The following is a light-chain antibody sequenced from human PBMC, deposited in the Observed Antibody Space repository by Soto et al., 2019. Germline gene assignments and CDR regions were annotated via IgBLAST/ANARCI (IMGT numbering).Light chain of an antibody. CDR2: GAS. J-gene: IGKJ1*01. CDR3: QQYNNWPQT. CDR1: QSVGST. V-gene: IGKV3-15*01. Sequence: ETVMTQSPATLSVSPGERATLSCRASQSVGSTLAWYQQKPGQAPRLVIYGASSRATGIPARFSGSGSGTEFTLPITSLQSEDFAVYSCQQYNNWPQTFGQGTKVEIK.